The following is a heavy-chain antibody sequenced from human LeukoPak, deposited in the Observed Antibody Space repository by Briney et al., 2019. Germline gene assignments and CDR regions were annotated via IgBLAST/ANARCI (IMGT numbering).Heavy chain of an antibody. CDR1: GASISSTTYY. Sequence: SETLSLTCTVSGASISSTTYYWGWIRQPPRKGLEWIASIYYSGSTYYNPSLKSRVTISVDTSKNQFSLKLSSVTAADTAVYYCARDRRVTIFGVVITYYYYYMDVWGKGTTVTVSS. J-gene: IGHJ6*03. CDR2: IYYSGST. V-gene: IGHV4-39*02. CDR3: ARDRRVTIFGVVITYYYYYMDV. D-gene: IGHD3-3*01.